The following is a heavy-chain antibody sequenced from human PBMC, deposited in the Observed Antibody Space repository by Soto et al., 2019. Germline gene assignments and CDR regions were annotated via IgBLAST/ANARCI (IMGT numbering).Heavy chain of an antibody. CDR3: VTGGRTLGHVYHFDD. Sequence: EVQLVESGGGLVQPGGSRRPSCAASGFTFSTYWMHWVSQAPGKGLVWVSRINFDESTTTYADSVQGRFSISRDNAKNTLYVQLNSFRVEDTAIYYCVTGGRTLGHVYHFDDWGEGAVVPVSS. D-gene: IGHD2-8*01. CDR1: GFTFSTYW. J-gene: IGHJ4*02. CDR2: INFDESTT. V-gene: IGHV3-74*01.